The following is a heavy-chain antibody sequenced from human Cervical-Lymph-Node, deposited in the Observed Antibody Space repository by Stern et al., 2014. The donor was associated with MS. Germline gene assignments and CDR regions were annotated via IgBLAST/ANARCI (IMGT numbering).Heavy chain of an antibody. Sequence: EVQLVESGAEVKKPGESLKISCKGSGYSFTANWIAWVRQMPGKGLEWMGIIYPGVSDTRYSPSFQGPVTISADKSISTAYLQWSSLKASDTAMYYCARDYGDYAFDYWGQGTLVTVSS. D-gene: IGHD4-17*01. CDR3: ARDYGDYAFDY. J-gene: IGHJ4*02. V-gene: IGHV5-51*01. CDR1: GYSFTANW. CDR2: IYPGVSDT.